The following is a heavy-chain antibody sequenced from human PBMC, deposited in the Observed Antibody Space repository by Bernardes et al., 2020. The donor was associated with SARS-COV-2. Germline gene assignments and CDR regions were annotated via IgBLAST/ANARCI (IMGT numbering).Heavy chain of an antibody. Sequence: GESLRRSCAASGFTFSSYSMNWVRQAPGKGLEWVSSISSSSSYIYYADSVKGRFTISRDNAKNSLYLQMNSLRAEDTAVYYCARDDRKVGKQWLVMDDAFDIWGQGTMVTVSS. D-gene: IGHD6-19*01. V-gene: IGHV3-21*01. CDR1: GFTFSSYS. J-gene: IGHJ3*02. CDR3: ARDDRKVGKQWLVMDDAFDI. CDR2: ISSSSSYI.